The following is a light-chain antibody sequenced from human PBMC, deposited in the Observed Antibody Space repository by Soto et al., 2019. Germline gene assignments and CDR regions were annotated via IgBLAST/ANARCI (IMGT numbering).Light chain of an antibody. J-gene: IGKJ1*01. CDR1: QGIRND. CDR3: QQYNSYSPT. Sequence: DIHMTDSPSSLSASVGDRVTITCRASQGIRNDLGWYQQRPGKAPKRLIYAASSLQSGVPSRFSGSGSGTEFTLSISSLQPDDFATYYCQQYNSYSPTFGQGTKVDIK. CDR2: AAS. V-gene: IGKV1-17*01.